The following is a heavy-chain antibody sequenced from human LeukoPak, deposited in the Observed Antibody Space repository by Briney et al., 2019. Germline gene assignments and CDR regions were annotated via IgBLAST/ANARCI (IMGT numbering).Heavy chain of an antibody. V-gene: IGHV3-30*18. Sequence: GGPLILCGAASVFTFSIYVMCLVRQAAGEVLGGVTVISCDGSNKYYADSVRGRFTISRDNFQNTLYLQMASLRAEDTAVYYCAKERGTTTWYENWGQGALVTVSS. CDR1: VFTFSIYV. J-gene: IGHJ4*02. CDR3: AKERGTTTWYEN. D-gene: IGHD6-13*01. CDR2: ISCDGSNK.